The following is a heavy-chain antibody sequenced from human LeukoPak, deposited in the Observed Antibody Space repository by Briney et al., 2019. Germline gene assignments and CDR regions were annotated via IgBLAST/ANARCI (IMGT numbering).Heavy chain of an antibody. V-gene: IGHV3-33*01. Sequence: GRSLRLSCAASGFTFSSYGMHWVRQAPGKGLEWVAVIWYDGSNKYYADSVKGRFTISRDNSKNTLYPQMNSLRAEDTAVYYCARGDDFWSGYRPLYYYYGMDVWGQGTTVTVSS. J-gene: IGHJ6*02. CDR2: IWYDGSNK. CDR3: ARGDDFWSGYRPLYYYYGMDV. D-gene: IGHD3-3*01. CDR1: GFTFSSYG.